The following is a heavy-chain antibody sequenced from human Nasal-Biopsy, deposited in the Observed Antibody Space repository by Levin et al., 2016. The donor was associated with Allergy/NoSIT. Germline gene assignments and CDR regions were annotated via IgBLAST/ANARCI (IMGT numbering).Heavy chain of an antibody. CDR1: GFSFDAFA. Sequence: SLKISCAASGFSFDAFAMHWVRQAPGKGLEFVSGISWNSQTIDYAVSVKGRFTISRDNVKKSLYLEMNNLRREDTALYYCVKDLSAETTQFQQWGQGTLVTVSS. CDR2: ISWNSQTI. V-gene: IGHV3-9*01. CDR3: VKDLSAETTQFQQ. J-gene: IGHJ1*01. D-gene: IGHD1-14*01.